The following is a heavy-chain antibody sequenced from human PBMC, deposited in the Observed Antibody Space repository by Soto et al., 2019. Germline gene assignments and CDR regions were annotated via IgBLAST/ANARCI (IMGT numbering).Heavy chain of an antibody. J-gene: IGHJ5*02. CDR1: GGTFSRYA. Sequence: SVKVSCKASGGTFSRYAISWVRQAPGQGLEWMGGITPIFGTANYAQKFQGRVTITADESTSTAYMELSSLRFEDTAVYYCARAIVGPTTTGWFDPWGQGTLVTVSS. V-gene: IGHV1-69*13. CDR3: ARAIVGPTTTGWFDP. D-gene: IGHD1-26*01. CDR2: ITPIFGTA.